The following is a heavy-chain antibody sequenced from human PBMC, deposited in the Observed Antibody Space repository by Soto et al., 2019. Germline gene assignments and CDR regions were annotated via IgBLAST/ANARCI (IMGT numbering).Heavy chain of an antibody. CDR1: GGIFSTYA. CDR3: ARDRDDYDSGNYYNRIDI. CDR2: IIPLFGTP. Sequence: QVQLVQSGAEVKKPGSSVKVSCKASGGIFSTYAISWLRQAPGQGLEWMGGIIPLFGTPNYAQRFQGRVTITADESTSTAYMDLSRLRSQDTAVYYCARDRDDYDSGNYYNRIDIWGQGTLVTVSS. V-gene: IGHV1-69*01. J-gene: IGHJ4*02. D-gene: IGHD3-10*01.